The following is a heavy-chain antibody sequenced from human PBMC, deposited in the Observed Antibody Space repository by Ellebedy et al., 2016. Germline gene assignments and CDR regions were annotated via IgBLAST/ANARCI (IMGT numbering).Heavy chain of an antibody. CDR3: ARDGIAVAGTWFDP. D-gene: IGHD6-19*01. V-gene: IGHV1-18*01. Sequence: ASVKVSCKASGYSFSPFGISWVRQAPGQGLEWMGWISAYNGNTNYAQKLQGRVTMTTDTSTSTAYMELRSLRSDDTAVYYCARDGIAVAGTWFDPWGQGTLVTVSS. CDR1: GYSFSPFG. J-gene: IGHJ5*02. CDR2: ISAYNGNT.